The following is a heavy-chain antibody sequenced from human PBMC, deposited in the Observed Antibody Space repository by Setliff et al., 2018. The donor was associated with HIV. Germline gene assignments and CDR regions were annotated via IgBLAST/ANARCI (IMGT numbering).Heavy chain of an antibody. CDR2: INVDSGNT. Sequence: ASVKVSCKASGFTFTNYAIHWVRQAPGQRLEWMGWINVDSGNTKYLQDLQGRLVMTTNTSTTTAFMELSSLRSDDTALYFCARGWGLWFGQLSILPLDPWGQGTLVTVSS. CDR1: GFTFTNYA. D-gene: IGHD3-10*01. V-gene: IGHV1-3*01. J-gene: IGHJ5*02. CDR3: ARGWGLWFGQLSILPLDP.